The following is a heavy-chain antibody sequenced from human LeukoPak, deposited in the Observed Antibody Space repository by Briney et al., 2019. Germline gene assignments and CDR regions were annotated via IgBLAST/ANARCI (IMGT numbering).Heavy chain of an antibody. V-gene: IGHV1-69*13. J-gene: IGHJ5*02. CDR1: GGTFSSYA. D-gene: IGHD3-9*01. Sequence: ASVKVSCKASGGTFSSYAISWVRQAPGQGLEWMGGIIPIFGTANYAQKFQGRVTITADESTSTAYMELSSLRSEDTAVYYCAKRSPRANYYDILTGYGSPSWFDPWGQGTLVTVSS. CDR3: AKRSPRANYYDILTGYGSPSWFDP. CDR2: IIPIFGTA.